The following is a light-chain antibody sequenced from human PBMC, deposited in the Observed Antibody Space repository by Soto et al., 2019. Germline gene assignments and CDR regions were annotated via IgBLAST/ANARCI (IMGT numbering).Light chain of an antibody. J-gene: IGKJ1*01. CDR2: DAS. Sequence: DIQMTQSPSTLSAFVGDRVTITCRANESVSSWLAWYQQKVGKAPNLLIYDASSLESGVPSRFSGSGSVTEVALTISSLQPDDFATYYCQQYKSYPWTFGLGTKVE. CDR3: QQYKSYPWT. CDR1: ESVSSW. V-gene: IGKV1-5*01.